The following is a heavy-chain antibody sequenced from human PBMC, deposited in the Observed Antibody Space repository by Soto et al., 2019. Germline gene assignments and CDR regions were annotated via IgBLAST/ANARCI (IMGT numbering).Heavy chain of an antibody. CDR1: GYTFTSYG. CDR3: ARAVFGTMRVPETGLDP. J-gene: IGHJ5*02. CDR2: ISAYNGNT. D-gene: IGHD3-22*01. V-gene: IGHV1-18*01. Sequence: GASVKVSCKASGYTFTSYGISWVRQAPGQGLEWMGWISAYNGNTNYAQKLQGRVTMTTDTSTSTAYMELRSLRSDDTAVYYCARAVFGTMRVPETGLDPWGPGTLVNV.